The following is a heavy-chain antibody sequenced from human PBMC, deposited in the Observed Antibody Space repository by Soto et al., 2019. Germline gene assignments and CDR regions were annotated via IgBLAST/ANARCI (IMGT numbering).Heavy chain of an antibody. CDR1: GFTFSSYG. Sequence: VGSLRLSCASSGFTFSSYGMTWVRRPPGKGLEWVSAISGSGAATYYADSVQGRFTISRDNSNNTLYLQMNSLRAEDTAVYSCAKVLYGVVTYFDSWGQGTLVTVSS. CDR3: AKVLYGVVTYFDS. D-gene: IGHD3-3*01. J-gene: IGHJ4*02. CDR2: ISGSGAAT. V-gene: IGHV3-23*01.